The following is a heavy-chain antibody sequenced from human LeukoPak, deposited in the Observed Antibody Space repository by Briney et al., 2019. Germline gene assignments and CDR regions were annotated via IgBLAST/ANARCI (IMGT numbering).Heavy chain of an antibody. J-gene: IGHJ2*01. V-gene: IGHV1-24*01. D-gene: IGHD7-27*01. CDR2: FDPEDGET. Sequence: GASVKVSCKVSGYTLTELSMHLVRLAPGKGLEWMGGFDPEDGETIYAQKFQGRVTMTKDTSTDTAYMELSSLRSEDTAVYYCATGPWGTGWYFDLWGRGTLVTVSS. CDR3: ATGPWGTGWYFDL. CDR1: GYTLTELS.